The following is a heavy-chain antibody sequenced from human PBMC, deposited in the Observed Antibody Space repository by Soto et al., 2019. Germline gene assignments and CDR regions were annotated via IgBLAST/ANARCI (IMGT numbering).Heavy chain of an antibody. CDR1: GYSFTSYW. Sequence: GESLKISCKGSGYSFTSYWIGWVRQMPGKGLEWMGIIYPGDSDTRYSPSFQGQVTISADKSISTAYLQWSSLKASDTAMYYCARRGYSGYDDMGYYYYGMDVWGQGTTVTVSS. V-gene: IGHV5-51*01. D-gene: IGHD5-12*01. CDR3: ARRGYSGYDDMGYYYYGMDV. J-gene: IGHJ6*02. CDR2: IYPGDSDT.